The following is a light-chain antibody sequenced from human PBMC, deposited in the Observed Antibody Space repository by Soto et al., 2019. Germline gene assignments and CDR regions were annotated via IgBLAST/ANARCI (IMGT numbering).Light chain of an antibody. CDR2: GAS. CDR3: QQYGSSPV. V-gene: IGKV3-20*01. J-gene: IGKJ4*01. CDR1: QSVSSSY. Sequence: EIVLTQSPGTLSLSPGERATLSCRASQSVSSSYLAWYQQKRGQAPRPLIFGASTRATGIPDRFSGSGSGTYFTLTISRLEPEVFGVYYCQQYGSSPVFGGGTKVEIK.